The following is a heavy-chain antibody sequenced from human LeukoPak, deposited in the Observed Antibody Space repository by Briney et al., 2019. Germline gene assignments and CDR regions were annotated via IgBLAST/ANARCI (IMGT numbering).Heavy chain of an antibody. CDR2: IYPTDSDT. Sequence: GESLKISCKGSGYSLTNYWIGWVRQMPGKGLEWMGNIYPTDSDTRYSPSFQGQVTISADKSISTAYLQWSSLKASDTAIYYCARLTTVTPAFYHHGLDVWGRGTTVTVSS. J-gene: IGHJ6*02. D-gene: IGHD4-11*01. CDR1: GYSLTNYW. V-gene: IGHV5-51*01. CDR3: ARLTTVTPAFYHHGLDV.